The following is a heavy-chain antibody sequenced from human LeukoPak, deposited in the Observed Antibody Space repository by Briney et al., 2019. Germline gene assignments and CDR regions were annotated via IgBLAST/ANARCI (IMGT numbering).Heavy chain of an antibody. CDR2: INPNSGGT. Sequence: ASVKVSCKASGYTFTGYYMHWVRQAPGQGLEWMGWINPNSGGTNYAQKFQGRVTMTRDTSISTAYMELSRLRSDDTAVYYCARDWDRSGTLFDYWGQGTLVTVSS. CDR3: ARDWDRSGTLFDY. CDR1: GYTFTGYY. D-gene: IGHD3-10*01. V-gene: IGHV1-2*02. J-gene: IGHJ4*02.